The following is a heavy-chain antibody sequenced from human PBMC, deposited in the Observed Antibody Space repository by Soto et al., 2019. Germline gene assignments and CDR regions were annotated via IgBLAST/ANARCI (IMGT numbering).Heavy chain of an antibody. J-gene: IGHJ6*02. D-gene: IGHD3-22*01. CDR1: GYSISSGYY. V-gene: IGHV4-38-2*02. CDR2: IYHSGST. CDR3: VREGYYDSRFMDV. Sequence: PSETLSLTCAVSGYSISSGYYWGWIRQPPGKGLEWIGSIYHSGSTYYNPSLKSRVTISVDTSKNQFSLKLSSVTAADTAVYYCVREGYYDSRFMDVWGQGTPVTVSS.